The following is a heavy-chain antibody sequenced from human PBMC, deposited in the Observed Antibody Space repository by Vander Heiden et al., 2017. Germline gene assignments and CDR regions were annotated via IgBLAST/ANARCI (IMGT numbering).Heavy chain of an antibody. CDR3: AKDPWYCSGGSCPGAWFHP. J-gene: IGHJ5*02. V-gene: IGHV3-23*01. D-gene: IGHD2-15*01. CDR2: ISGSGGST. CDR1: GFTFSSYA. Sequence: GSLRLSCAASGFTFSSYAMSWVRQAPGKGLEWVSAISGSGGSTYYADSVKGRFTISRDNSNNPLYLQMNRLRAEDTAVYYCAKDPWYCSGGSCPGAWFHPWGQGTLVTVSS.